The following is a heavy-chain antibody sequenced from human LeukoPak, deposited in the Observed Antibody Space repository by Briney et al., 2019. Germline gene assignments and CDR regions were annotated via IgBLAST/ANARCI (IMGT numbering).Heavy chain of an antibody. CDR1: GGSIGSDY. CDR2: IYYTGGT. D-gene: IGHD3-3*01. J-gene: IGHJ5*02. Sequence: PSETLSLTCTVSGGSIGSDYWTWIRQPPGKGLEYIGYIYYTGGTNYNPSLKSRVTISVDTSKNQFSLKLSSVTAADTAVYYCARVGAYYDFWSGSKRWFDPWGQGTLVTVSS. V-gene: IGHV4-59*12. CDR3: ARVGAYYDFWSGSKRWFDP.